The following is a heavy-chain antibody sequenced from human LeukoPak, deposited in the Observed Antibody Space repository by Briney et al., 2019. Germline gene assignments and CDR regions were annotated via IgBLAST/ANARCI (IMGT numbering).Heavy chain of an antibody. Sequence: SETLSLTCTVSGDSISSSRFYWGWIRQPPGKGLEWIGEINHSGSTNYNPSLKSRVTISVDTSKNQFSLKLSSVTAADTAVYYCARLESSGWYTGLGYYYYYMDVWGKGTTVTISS. CDR3: ARLESSGWYTGLGYYYYYMDV. J-gene: IGHJ6*03. D-gene: IGHD6-19*01. CDR1: GDSISSSRFY. CDR2: INHSGST. V-gene: IGHV4-39*07.